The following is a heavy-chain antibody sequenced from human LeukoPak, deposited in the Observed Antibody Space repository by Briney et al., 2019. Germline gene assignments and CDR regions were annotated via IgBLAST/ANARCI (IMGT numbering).Heavy chain of an antibody. D-gene: IGHD3-22*01. CDR2: ISSSSSYI. J-gene: IGHJ6*03. Sequence: GGSLRLSCAASGFTFSSYSMNWVRQAPGKGLEWVSSISSSSSYIYYADSVKGRFTISRDNAKNSLYLQMNSLRAEDTAVYYCARDGWYYYDSSGSTPNYYYYYYMDVWGKGTTVTVSS. CDR3: ARDGWYYYDSSGSTPNYYYYYYMDV. V-gene: IGHV3-21*01. CDR1: GFTFSSYS.